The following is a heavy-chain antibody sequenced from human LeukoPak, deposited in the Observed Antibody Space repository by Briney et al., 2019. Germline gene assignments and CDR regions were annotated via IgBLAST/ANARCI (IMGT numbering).Heavy chain of an antibody. Sequence: GGSLRLSCAASGFTFSSYTMNWVRQAPGKGLEWVSYISSSTSTIYYADSVKGRFTISRDNAKNSLYLQMNSLRAEDAAVYYCAQDQCSGGSCDAHSRRRRADAFDIWGQGTMVTVSS. V-gene: IGHV3-48*01. D-gene: IGHD2-15*01. CDR3: AQDQCSGGSCDAHSRRRRADAFDI. CDR1: GFTFSSYT. J-gene: IGHJ3*02. CDR2: ISSSTSTI.